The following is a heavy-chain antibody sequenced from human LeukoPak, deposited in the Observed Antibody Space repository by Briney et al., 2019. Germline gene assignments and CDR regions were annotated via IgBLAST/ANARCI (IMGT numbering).Heavy chain of an antibody. CDR1: GGTFSSYA. Sequence: SVKVSCKASGGTFSSYAISWVRQAPGQGLEWMGRIIPILGIANYAQKFQGRVTITADKSTSTAYMELSSLRSEDTAVYYCAATVGFYYDSSGRFDYWGQGTLVTVSS. J-gene: IGHJ4*02. D-gene: IGHD3-22*01. CDR2: IIPILGIA. CDR3: AATVGFYYDSSGRFDY. V-gene: IGHV1-69*04.